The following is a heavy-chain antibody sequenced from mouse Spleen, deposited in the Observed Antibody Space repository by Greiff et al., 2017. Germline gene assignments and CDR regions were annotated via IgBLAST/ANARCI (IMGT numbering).Heavy chain of an antibody. CDR2: IHPNSGST. V-gene: IGHV1-64*01. Sequence: VQLQQPGAELVKPGASVKLSCKASGYTFTSYWMHWVKQRPGQGLEWIGMIHPNSGSTNYNEKFKSKATLTVDKSSSTAYMQLSSLTSEDSAVYYCARRERGDAMDYWGQGTSVTVSS. J-gene: IGHJ4*01. CDR3: ARRERGDAMDY. CDR1: GYTFTSYW.